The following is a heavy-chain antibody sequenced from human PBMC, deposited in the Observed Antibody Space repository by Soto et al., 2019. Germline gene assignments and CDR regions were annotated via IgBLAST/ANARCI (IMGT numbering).Heavy chain of an antibody. Sequence: PSETLSLTCAVSGYSISSGYYWGWIRQPPGKGLEWIGSIYHSGSTYYNPSLKSRVTISVDTSKNQFSLKLSSVTAADTAVYYCARSPYSGSYYGIGWFDPWGQGTLVTVSS. V-gene: IGHV4-38-2*01. CDR2: IYHSGST. CDR3: ARSPYSGSYYGIGWFDP. D-gene: IGHD1-26*01. J-gene: IGHJ5*02. CDR1: GYSISSGYY.